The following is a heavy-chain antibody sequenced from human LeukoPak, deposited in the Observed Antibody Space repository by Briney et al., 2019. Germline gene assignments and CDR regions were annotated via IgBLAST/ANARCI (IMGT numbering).Heavy chain of an antibody. Sequence: ASVNVSCKASGGTFSSYANSWVRQAPGHGLEWMGGIIPIFGTANYAQKFQGRVTITADESTSTAYMELSSLRSEDTAVYYCARMTYYYDSSLGYFQHWGQGTLVTVSS. CDR3: ARMTYYYDSSLGYFQH. CDR2: IIPIFGTA. V-gene: IGHV1-69*13. D-gene: IGHD3-22*01. CDR1: GGTFSSYA. J-gene: IGHJ1*01.